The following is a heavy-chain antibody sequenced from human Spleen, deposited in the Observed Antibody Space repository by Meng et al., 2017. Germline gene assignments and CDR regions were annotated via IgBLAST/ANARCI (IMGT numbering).Heavy chain of an antibody. CDR1: GFTVSSFW. CDR2: INSDGSTT. V-gene: IGHV3-74*01. Sequence: EVPVVESGGGLVQPGGSLRLSCAASGFTVSSFWMHWVRQPPGKGLVWVSRINSDGSTTSYADSVKGRFTIFRDNAKNTLYLQMNTLRAEDTAVYYCSLERETALDQWGQGTLVTVSS. CDR3: SLERETALDQ. D-gene: IGHD5-18*01. J-gene: IGHJ4*02.